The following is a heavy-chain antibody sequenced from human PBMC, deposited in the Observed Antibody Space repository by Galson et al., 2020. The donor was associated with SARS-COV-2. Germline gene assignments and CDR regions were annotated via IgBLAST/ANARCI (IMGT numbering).Heavy chain of an antibody. J-gene: IGHJ6*02. Sequence: SETLSLTCTVSGYSNSSGYYWGWIRQPPGKGLEWIGSIYHSGSTYYNPSLKSRVTISVDTSKNQFSLKLSSVTAADAAVYYCARVFGGFLDVDYGMDVWGQGTTVTVS. CDR1: GYSNSSGYY. D-gene: IGHD3-3*01. CDR3: ARVFGGFLDVDYGMDV. CDR2: IYHSGST. V-gene: IGHV4-38-2*02.